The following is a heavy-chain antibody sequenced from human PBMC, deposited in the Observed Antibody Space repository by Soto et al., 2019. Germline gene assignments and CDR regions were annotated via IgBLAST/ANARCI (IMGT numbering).Heavy chain of an antibody. D-gene: IGHD6-19*01. J-gene: IGHJ5*02. CDR1: GYSFTSYW. CDR2: IYPGDSDT. CDR3: ARRRANSSGWLGDNWFDP. V-gene: IGHV5-51*01. Sequence: GEPLKISCKGSGYSFTSYWIGWVRQMPGKGLEWMGIIYPGDSDTRYGPSFQGQVTISADKSISTAYLQWSSLKASDTAMYYCARRRANSSGWLGDNWFDPWGQGTLVTVSS.